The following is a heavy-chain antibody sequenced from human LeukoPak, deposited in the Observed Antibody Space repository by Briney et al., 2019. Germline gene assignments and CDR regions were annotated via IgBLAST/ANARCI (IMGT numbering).Heavy chain of an antibody. CDR1: GGSISSSSYY. J-gene: IGHJ4*02. CDR3: ARGRNSYYYDSSGYPFDY. V-gene: IGHV4-39*07. Sequence: SETLSLTCTVSGGSISSSSYYWGWIRQPPGEGLEWIGSIYYSGSTYYNPSLKSRVTISVDTSKNQFSLKLSSVTAADTAVYYCARGRNSYYYDSSGYPFDYWGQGTLVTVSS. CDR2: IYYSGST. D-gene: IGHD3-22*01.